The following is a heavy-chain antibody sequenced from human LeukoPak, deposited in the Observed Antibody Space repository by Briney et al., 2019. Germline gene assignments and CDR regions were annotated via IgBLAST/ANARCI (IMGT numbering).Heavy chain of an antibody. D-gene: IGHD1-26*01. V-gene: IGHV3-11*04. Sequence: GGSLRLSCAPSGFTFSDYYMSWIRQAPGKGLEWVSYISSSGSTIYYTDSVNGRCTISRDNAKNSLYLQMNSLRAEDTAVYYCARAPSEKGAKGLYFDYWGQGTLVTVSS. CDR1: GFTFSDYY. CDR3: ARAPSEKGAKGLYFDY. J-gene: IGHJ4*02. CDR2: ISSSGSTI.